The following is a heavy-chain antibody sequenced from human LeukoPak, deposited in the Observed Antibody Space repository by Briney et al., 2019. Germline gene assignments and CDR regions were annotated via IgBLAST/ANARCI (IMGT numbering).Heavy chain of an antibody. Sequence: ASVKVSCKASGYSFTSYYIHWVRQAPGQGLEWMGWINPKSGGTNSAQKFQGGVTMTRDTSINTVYMELTRLRDDDTVVYYCARVAERWELHPFDYWGQGTLVTVSS. CDR1: GYSFTSYY. CDR2: INPKSGGT. CDR3: ARVAERWELHPFDY. V-gene: IGHV1-2*02. J-gene: IGHJ4*02. D-gene: IGHD1-26*01.